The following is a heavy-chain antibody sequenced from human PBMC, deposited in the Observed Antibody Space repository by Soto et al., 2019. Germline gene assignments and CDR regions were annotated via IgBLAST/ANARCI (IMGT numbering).Heavy chain of an antibody. CDR3: ARLILRGINHYFDY. D-gene: IGHD2-21*01. CDR1: GFSLSTSGMG. V-gene: IGHV2-5*02. J-gene: IGHJ4*02. Sequence: QITLKESGPTLVKPTQTLTLTCTFSGFSLSTSGMGVGWIRQPPGKALEWLAVIYWDDDKQYRPSLRSRLTLTKDNSKSQVVLTITSVEPEDTATSYSARLILRGINHYFDYWGQRYLVTVSS. CDR2: IYWDDDK.